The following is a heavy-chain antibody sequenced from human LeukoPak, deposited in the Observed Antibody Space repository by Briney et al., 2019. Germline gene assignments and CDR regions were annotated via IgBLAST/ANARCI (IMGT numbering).Heavy chain of an antibody. D-gene: IGHD6-25*01. CDR3: VNLRSGQHWSRYYYGMDV. CDR2: VSNDGSKN. Sequence: GGSLRLSCAASGFTFSIFGMHSVRQAPGKGLEWVAVVSNDGSKNYYAASVNGRFSISRDNSKNTLYLQMNSLKVEDTAVYFCVNLRSGQHWSRYYYGMDVWGQGTTVTVSS. J-gene: IGHJ6*02. V-gene: IGHV3-30*18. CDR1: GFTFSIFG.